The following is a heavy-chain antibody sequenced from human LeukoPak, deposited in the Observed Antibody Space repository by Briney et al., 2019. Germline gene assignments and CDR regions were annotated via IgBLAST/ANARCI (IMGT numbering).Heavy chain of an antibody. CDR3: ARDDRAAAGLPFDP. CDR2: IKQDGSEK. CDR1: GFTFSSYW. V-gene: IGHV3-7*01. J-gene: IGHJ5*02. D-gene: IGHD6-13*01. Sequence: GGSLRLSCAASGFTFSSYWMSWVRQAPGKGLEWVANIKQDGSEKYYVDSVKGRFSISRDNAKNSLYLQMNSLRAEDTAVYYCARDDRAAAGLPFDPWGQGTLVIVSS.